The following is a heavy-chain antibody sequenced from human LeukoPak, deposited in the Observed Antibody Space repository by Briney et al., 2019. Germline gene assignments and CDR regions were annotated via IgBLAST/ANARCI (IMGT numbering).Heavy chain of an antibody. Sequence: SETLSLTCTVSGGSISSSSYYWGWIRQPPGKGLEWIGSIYYSGSTYYNPSLKSRVTISVDTSKNQFSLKLSSVTAADTAVYYCARRRPFMITFGGVIDPWGQGTLVTVSS. V-gene: IGHV4-39*01. CDR1: GGSISSSSYY. CDR3: ARRRPFMITFGGVIDP. D-gene: IGHD3-16*01. CDR2: IYYSGST. J-gene: IGHJ5*02.